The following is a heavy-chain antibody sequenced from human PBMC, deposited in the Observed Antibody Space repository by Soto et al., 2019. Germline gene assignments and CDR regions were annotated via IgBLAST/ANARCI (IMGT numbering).Heavy chain of an antibody. CDR3: ARSDPSSYYYYYYYMDV. CDR1: GSSISSGGYY. Sequence: PSETLSLTCNFSGSSISSGGYYWSWIRQHPGKGLEWIGYIYYSGSTYYNPSLKSRVTISVDTSKNQFSLKLSSVTAADTAVYYCARSDPSSYYYYYYYMDVWGKGTTVT. CDR2: IYYSGST. D-gene: IGHD2-21*02. V-gene: IGHV4-31*03. J-gene: IGHJ6*03.